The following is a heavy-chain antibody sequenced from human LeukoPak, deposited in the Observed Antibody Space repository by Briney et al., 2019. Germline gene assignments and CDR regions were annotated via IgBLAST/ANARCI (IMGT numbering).Heavy chain of an antibody. CDR3: ARDRGYGFDY. V-gene: IGHV3-74*01. J-gene: IGHJ4*02. CDR2: IKSDGSST. D-gene: IGHD5-18*01. Sequence: PGGSLRLSCAASGFTFSSYWMHWVRQVPGKGLVWVSHIKSDGSSTSYADSVKGRFTISRDNAKNTLYLQMNSLRAEDTAVYYCARDRGYGFDYWGQGTLVTVS. CDR1: GFTFSSYW.